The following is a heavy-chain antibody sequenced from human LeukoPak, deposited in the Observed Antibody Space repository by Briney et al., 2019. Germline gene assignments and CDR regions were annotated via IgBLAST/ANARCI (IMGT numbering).Heavy chain of an antibody. V-gene: IGHV4-34*01. CDR2: INHSGST. CDR1: GGSFSCYY. Sequence: PSETLSLTFAVYGGSFSCYYWSWIRPPPGKGRGWIGEINHSGSTNYNPSLKSRVTISVDTSKNQFSLKLSSVTAADTAVYYCARVIVVVPAATLDVWGKGTTVTVSS. D-gene: IGHD2-2*01. J-gene: IGHJ6*04. CDR3: ARVIVVVPAATLDV.